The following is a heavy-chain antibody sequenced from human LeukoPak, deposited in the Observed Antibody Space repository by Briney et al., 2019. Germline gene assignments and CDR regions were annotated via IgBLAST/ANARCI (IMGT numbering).Heavy chain of an antibody. CDR2: IWYDGSNK. CDR3: ARDASLGKFDY. CDR1: GFTFSSYG. Sequence: GGSLRLSCAASGFTFSSYGFHWVRQAPGKGLEWVAVIWYDGSNKYYADSVKGRFTISGDDSKNTLYLQMNSLRAEDTAVYYCARDASLGKFDYWGQGTLVTVSS. V-gene: IGHV3-33*01. J-gene: IGHJ4*02. D-gene: IGHD7-27*01.